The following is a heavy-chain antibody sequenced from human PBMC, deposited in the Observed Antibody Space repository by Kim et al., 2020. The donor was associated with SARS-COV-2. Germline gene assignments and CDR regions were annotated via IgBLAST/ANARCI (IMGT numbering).Heavy chain of an antibody. J-gene: IGHJ5*02. CDR2: ISHDGSNK. Sequence: GGSLRLSCAASGFIFNTCGMHWVRQPPGKGLEWVTFISHDGSNKDYAESVKGRFAVSRDNSKNTLYLQMNNLRPEDTAIYWCAKDRRSCFSWYTDWFDPWGQGTLVSVSS. CDR1: GFIFNTCG. D-gene: IGHD6-13*01. V-gene: IGHV3-30*18. CDR3: AKDRRSCFSWYTDWFDP.